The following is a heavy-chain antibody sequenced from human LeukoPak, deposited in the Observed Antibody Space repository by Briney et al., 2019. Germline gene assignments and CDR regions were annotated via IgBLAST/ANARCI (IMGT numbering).Heavy chain of an antibody. CDR1: GFTFSSYG. CDR2: LSYDGSNK. Sequence: PGGSLRLSCAASGFTFSSYGMHWVRQAPGKGLEWVAALSYDGSNKYYADSMKGRCTISRDNSKNTLYLQVDSLRAEDTAVYFCVKGRYTSSSAFDYWGQGTLVTVSS. CDR3: VKGRYTSSSAFDY. J-gene: IGHJ4*02. V-gene: IGHV3-30*18. D-gene: IGHD6-6*01.